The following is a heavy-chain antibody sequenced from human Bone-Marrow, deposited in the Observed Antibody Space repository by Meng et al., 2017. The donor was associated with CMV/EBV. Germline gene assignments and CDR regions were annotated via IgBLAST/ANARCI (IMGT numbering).Heavy chain of an antibody. CDR3: ARDVTTLGYSGMDV. V-gene: IGHV3-7*01. J-gene: IGHJ6*02. Sequence: ETLSLTCAASGFTFSSYWMSWVRQAPGKGLEWVANIKQDGSEKYYVDSVKGRFTISRDNAKNSLYLQMNSLRAEDTAVYYCARDVTTLGYSGMDVWGQGTTVTVSS. CDR1: GFTFSSYW. D-gene: IGHD4-23*01. CDR2: IKQDGSEK.